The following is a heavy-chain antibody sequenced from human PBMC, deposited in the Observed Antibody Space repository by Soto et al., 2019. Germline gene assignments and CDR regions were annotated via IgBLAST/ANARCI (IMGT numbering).Heavy chain of an antibody. D-gene: IGHD1-26*01. V-gene: IGHV4-59*08. CDR2: IYYSGTT. J-gene: IGHJ4*02. Sequence: QVQLQESGPGLVKPSETLSLTCSVSGGSIGSYSWSWIRQTPGKGLEWIGPIYYSGTTNHNPSLKRRVTISVDTSNNQFSLKLSSVTAADTAVYYCARVGLRQIDYWGQGTLVTVSS. CDR1: GGSIGSYS. CDR3: ARVGLRQIDY.